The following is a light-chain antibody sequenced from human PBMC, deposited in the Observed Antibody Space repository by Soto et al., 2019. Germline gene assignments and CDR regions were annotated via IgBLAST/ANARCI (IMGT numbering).Light chain of an antibody. CDR1: QGISSY. J-gene: IGKJ4*01. CDR3: QQLYTYPLT. CDR2: AAS. Sequence: DIQLTQSPSFLSASVGDRVTITCRASQGISSYLAWYQQKPGKAPNLLIYAASTLQSGVPSRFSGSESGTEFTLTISSLQPEDFETYYCQQLYTYPLTLGAGTKVDI. V-gene: IGKV1-9*01.